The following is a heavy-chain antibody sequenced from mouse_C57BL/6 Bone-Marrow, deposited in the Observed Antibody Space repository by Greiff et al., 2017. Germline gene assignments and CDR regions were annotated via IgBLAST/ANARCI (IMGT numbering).Heavy chain of an antibody. Sequence: VQLQESGAELVRPGASVTLSCKASGYTFTDYEMHWVKQTPVHGLEWIGAIDPETGGTAYNQKFKGKAILTADKSSSTAYMELRSLTSEDSAVYYCTGGYYGSSSFWGTGTTVTVSS. CDR1: GYTFTDYE. J-gene: IGHJ1*03. CDR2: IDPETGGT. CDR3: TGGYYGSSSF. D-gene: IGHD1-1*01. V-gene: IGHV1-15*01.